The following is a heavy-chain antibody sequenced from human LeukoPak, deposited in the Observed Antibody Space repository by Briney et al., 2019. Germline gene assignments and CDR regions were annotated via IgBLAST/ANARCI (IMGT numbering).Heavy chain of an antibody. D-gene: IGHD3-3*01. Sequence: ASVKVSCKVSGYTLTELSMHWVRQAPGQGLEWMGWINPNSGGTNYAQKFQGRVTMTRDTSISTAYMELSRLRSDDTAVYYCARAYYDFWSGYAPIDAFDIWGQGTMVTVSS. CDR3: ARAYYDFWSGYAPIDAFDI. CDR1: GYTLTELS. V-gene: IGHV1-2*02. J-gene: IGHJ3*02. CDR2: INPNSGGT.